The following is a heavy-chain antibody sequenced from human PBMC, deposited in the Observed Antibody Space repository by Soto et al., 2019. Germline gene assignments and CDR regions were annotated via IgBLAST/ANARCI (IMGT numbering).Heavy chain of an antibody. Sequence: QVQLVESGGGVVQPGRSLRLSCAASGFTFSSYAMHWVRQAPGKGLEWVAVISYDGSNKYYADSVKGRFTISRDNSKNTLYLQMSSLRAEDTAVYYCAREMIVGALNYFDYWGQGTLVTVSS. V-gene: IGHV3-30-3*01. J-gene: IGHJ4*02. CDR3: AREMIVGALNYFDY. D-gene: IGHD1-26*01. CDR2: ISYDGSNK. CDR1: GFTFSSYA.